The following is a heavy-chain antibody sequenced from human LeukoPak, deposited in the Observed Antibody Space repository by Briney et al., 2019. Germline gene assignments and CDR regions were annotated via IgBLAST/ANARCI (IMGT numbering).Heavy chain of an antibody. CDR2: INHSGST. CDR1: GGSFSGYY. Sequence: SETLSLTCAVYGGSFSGYYWSWIRQPPGKGLEWIGEINHSGSTNYNPSLKSRVTISVDTSKNQFSLKLSSVTAADTAVYYCARNGPFGELFGYYFDYWGQGTLVTVSS. D-gene: IGHD3-10*01. J-gene: IGHJ4*02. V-gene: IGHV4-34*01. CDR3: ARNGPFGELFGYYFDY.